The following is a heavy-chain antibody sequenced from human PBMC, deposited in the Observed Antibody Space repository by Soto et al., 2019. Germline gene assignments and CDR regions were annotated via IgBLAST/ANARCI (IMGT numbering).Heavy chain of an antibody. J-gene: IGHJ4*02. CDR2: ISYDGINK. V-gene: IGHV3-30*03. Sequence: GGSQRHSCAASGFTFSNYGMHWVSQAPGKGLEWVAVISYDGINKYYADSVKGRFTISRDNSKNTLYLQMNSLRAEDTAVYYCARVPSSSGRAHFDYWGQGTLVTVSS. CDR1: GFTFSNYG. D-gene: IGHD2-15*01. CDR3: ARVPSSSGRAHFDY.